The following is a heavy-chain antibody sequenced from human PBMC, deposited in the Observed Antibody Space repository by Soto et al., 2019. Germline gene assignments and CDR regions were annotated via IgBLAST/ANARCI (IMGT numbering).Heavy chain of an antibody. CDR2: IYPADSDT. CDR1: GYSFTNYW. CDR3: ERMDSSGLGIDY. V-gene: IGHV5-51*01. J-gene: IGHJ4*02. D-gene: IGHD3-22*01. Sequence: HGESLKISCKGSGYSFTNYWIGWVRQMPGKGLEWMGMIYPADSDTRYSPPFQGQVTISADKSISTAYLQWSSLKASDTAMYYCERMDSSGLGIDYWGQGTLVTVSS.